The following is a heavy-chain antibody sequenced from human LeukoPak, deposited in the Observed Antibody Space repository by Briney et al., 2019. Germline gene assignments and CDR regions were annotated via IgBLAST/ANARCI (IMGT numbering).Heavy chain of an antibody. CDR3: ARADDFVNAYYDPHFDY. D-gene: IGHD3-9*01. V-gene: IGHV4-4*02. Sequence: PSETLSLTCSVSIGSISSSKWWSWVRQSPVKGLEWIGEIYLYGTTNYNPSFTSRVTMSVDRSRNQFSLKLTSVTAADTAVYYCARADDFVNAYYDPHFDYWSRGNLVTVSS. CDR1: IGSISSSKW. CDR2: IYLYGTT. J-gene: IGHJ4*02.